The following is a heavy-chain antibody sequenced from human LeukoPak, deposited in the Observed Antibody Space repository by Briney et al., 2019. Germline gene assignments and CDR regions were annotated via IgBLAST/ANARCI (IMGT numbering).Heavy chain of an antibody. CDR2: ISSSGGTI. J-gene: IGHJ4*02. Sequence: GGSLRLSCAASGFTFSDYHLSWIRQAPGKGLEWVSYISSSGGTISYADSVKGRFTISRDNAKNSLYLQMNSLRAEDTAVYYCARGPVSSSGFFGYWGQGTLVTVSS. V-gene: IGHV3-11*01. CDR3: ARGPVSSSGFFGY. D-gene: IGHD6-19*01. CDR1: GFTFSDYH.